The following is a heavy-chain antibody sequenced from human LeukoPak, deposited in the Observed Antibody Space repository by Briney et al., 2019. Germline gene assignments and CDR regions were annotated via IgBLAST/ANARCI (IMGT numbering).Heavy chain of an antibody. D-gene: IGHD3-16*01. J-gene: IGHJ6*04. V-gene: IGHV3-15*01. Sequence: GGSLRLSCTASGFNFRSAWMSWARQAPGKGLEWVGRVRSKSDAGTMDYAAHVQGRFSISRDDSKNMVYLDMNSLKTEDTAVYYCGGRRVWGNGTVVTVSS. CDR2: VRSKSDAGTM. CDR1: GFNFRSAW. CDR3: GGRRV.